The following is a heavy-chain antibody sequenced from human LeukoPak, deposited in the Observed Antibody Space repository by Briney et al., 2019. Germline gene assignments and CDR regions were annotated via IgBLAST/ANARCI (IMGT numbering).Heavy chain of an antibody. CDR3: AREPSGITGTFNDY. CDR1: GGSISSYY. V-gene: IGHV4-59*12. CDR2: IYYSGST. J-gene: IGHJ4*02. Sequence: SETLSLTCTVSGGSISSYYWSWIRQPPGKGLEWIGYIYYSGSTNYNPSLKSRVTISVDTSKNQFSLKLSSVTAADTAVYYCAREPSGITGTFNDYWGQGTLVTVSS. D-gene: IGHD1-20*01.